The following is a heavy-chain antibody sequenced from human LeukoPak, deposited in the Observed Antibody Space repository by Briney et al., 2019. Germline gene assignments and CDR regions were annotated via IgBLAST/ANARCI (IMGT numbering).Heavy chain of an antibody. CDR2: IYYSGST. J-gene: IGHJ5*02. CDR3: ARQIGYGSGSNWFDP. CDR1: GGSISSYY. V-gene: IGHV4-59*08. D-gene: IGHD6-19*01. Sequence: SETLSLTCTVSGGSISSYYWSWIRQPPGKGLEWIGYIYYSGSTNYNPSLKSRVTISVDTSKNEFSLRLRSVTAADTAVYYCARQIGYGSGSNWFDPWGLGTLGTVSS.